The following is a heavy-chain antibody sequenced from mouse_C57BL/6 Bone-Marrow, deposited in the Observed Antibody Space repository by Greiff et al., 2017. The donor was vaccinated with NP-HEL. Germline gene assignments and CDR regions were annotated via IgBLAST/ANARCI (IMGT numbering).Heavy chain of an antibody. Sequence: QVQLQQPGAELVRPGTSVKLSCKASGYTFTSYWMHWVKQRPGQGLEWIGVIDPSDSYTNYNQKFKGKATLTVDTSSSTAYMQLSSLTSEDSAVYYCARLNYGYGAYWGQGTLVTVSA. CDR2: IDPSDSYT. J-gene: IGHJ3*01. D-gene: IGHD2-2*01. CDR3: ARLNYGYGAY. CDR1: GYTFTSYW. V-gene: IGHV1-59*01.